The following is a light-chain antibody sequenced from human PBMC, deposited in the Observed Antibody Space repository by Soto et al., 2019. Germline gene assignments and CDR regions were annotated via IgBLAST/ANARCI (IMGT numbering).Light chain of an antibody. CDR3: SSSTISSTYV. CDR1: SHEVGIYNS. CDR2: DVS. J-gene: IGLJ1*01. V-gene: IGLV2-14*01. Sequence: QSALTQPASVSESPGQSNTISCTGTSHEVGIYNSVSWFQHHPGKGPKLVCYDVSKRPPGASNSFSGCKSGNTGYLHFSGLQAEDVADYPCSSSTISSTYVFGTGTKVTVL.